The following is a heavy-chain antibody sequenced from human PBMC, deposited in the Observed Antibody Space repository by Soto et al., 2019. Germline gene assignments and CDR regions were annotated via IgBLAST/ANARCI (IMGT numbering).Heavy chain of an antibody. CDR2: INSDGSST. D-gene: IGHD1-26*01. CDR3: ARDQWELLVDYYGMDV. V-gene: IGHV3-74*01. J-gene: IGHJ6*02. CDR1: GFTFSSYW. Sequence: GGSLRLSCAASGFTFSSYWMHRVRQAPGKGLVWVSRINSDGSSTSYVDSVKGRFTISRDNAKNTLYLQMNSLRAEDTAVYYCARDQWELLVDYYGMDVWGQGTTVTVSS.